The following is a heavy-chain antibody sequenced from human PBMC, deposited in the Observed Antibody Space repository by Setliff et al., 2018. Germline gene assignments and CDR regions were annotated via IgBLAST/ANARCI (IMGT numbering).Heavy chain of an antibody. D-gene: IGHD1-26*01. V-gene: IGHV5-51*01. CDR1: GYSFTNYW. J-gene: IGHJ4*02. CDR3: AREHVSGHSEY. CDR2: IYPGDSDT. Sequence: GESLKISCKRSGYSFTNYWIGWVRQMPGKGLEWMGIIYPGDSDTRYSPSFQGQVTISVDKSITTAYLHLSSLKASDTAMYYCAREHVSGHSEYWGQGTLVTAPQ.